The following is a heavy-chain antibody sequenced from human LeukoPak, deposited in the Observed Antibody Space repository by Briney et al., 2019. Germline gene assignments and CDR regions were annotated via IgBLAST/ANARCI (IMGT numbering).Heavy chain of an antibody. Sequence: GGSLRLSCAASGFTFSSYAMSWVRQAPGKGLEWVSAISGSGGSTYYADSVKGRFTISRDNSKNTLYLQMNSLRAEDTAVYYCARDSQTIQLWLLVYYYGMDVWGQGTTVTVSS. CDR2: ISGSGGST. J-gene: IGHJ6*02. CDR3: ARDSQTIQLWLLVYYYGMDV. CDR1: GFTFSSYA. V-gene: IGHV3-23*01. D-gene: IGHD5-18*01.